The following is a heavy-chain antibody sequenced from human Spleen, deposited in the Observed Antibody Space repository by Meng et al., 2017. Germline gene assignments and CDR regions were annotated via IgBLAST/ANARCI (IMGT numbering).Heavy chain of an antibody. Sequence: GGSLRLSCAASGFTFSSYWMDWVRQAPGKGLVWVSRINSDGSSTSYADSVKGRFTISRDNAKNTLYLQMNSLRAEDTAVYYCERVLGNYYDSSGLGDYWGQGTLVTVSS. J-gene: IGHJ4*02. CDR1: GFTFSSYW. V-gene: IGHV3-74*01. D-gene: IGHD3-22*01. CDR2: INSDGSST. CDR3: ERVLGNYYDSSGLGDY.